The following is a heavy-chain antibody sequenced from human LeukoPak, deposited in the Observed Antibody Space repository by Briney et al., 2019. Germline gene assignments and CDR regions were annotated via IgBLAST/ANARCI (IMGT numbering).Heavy chain of an antibody. CDR3: AKALRGAREVVDY. D-gene: IGHD1-26*01. J-gene: IGHJ4*02. CDR1: GFTFSSYG. V-gene: IGHV3-30*18. CDR2: ISYDGSNK. Sequence: GGSLRLPCAASGFTFSSYGMHWVRQAPGKGLEWVAVISYDGSNKYYADSVKGRFTISRDNSKNTLYLQMNSLRAEDTAVYYCAKALRGAREVVDYWGQGTLVTVSS.